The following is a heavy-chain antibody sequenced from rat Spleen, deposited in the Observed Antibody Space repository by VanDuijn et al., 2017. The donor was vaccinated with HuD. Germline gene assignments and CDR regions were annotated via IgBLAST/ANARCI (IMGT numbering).Heavy chain of an antibody. CDR2: IWGNGNT. V-gene: IGHV2-13*01. Sequence: QVQLKESGPGLVQPSQTLSLTCTVSGFSLNTYTVSWVRQPPGKGLEWMGVIWGNGNTNYNSALKSRLSISRDTSKSQIYLKMNSLQTEDTATYFCARADVAGLSTDGIWGQGIMVTVSS. J-gene: IGHJ2*01. CDR3: ARADVAGLSTDGI. D-gene: IGHD1-2*01. CDR1: GFSLNTYT.